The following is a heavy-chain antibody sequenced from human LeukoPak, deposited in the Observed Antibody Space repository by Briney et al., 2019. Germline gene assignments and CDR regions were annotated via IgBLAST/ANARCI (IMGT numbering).Heavy chain of an antibody. J-gene: IGHJ4*02. CDR1: GFTFSSYA. CDR2: ISYDGSNK. CDR3: AEAGVPAAMDFDY. D-gene: IGHD2-2*01. Sequence: GGSLRLSCAASGFTFSSYAMHWVRQAPGKGLEWVAVISYDGSNKYYADSVKGRFTIFRDNSKNTLYLQMNSLRAEDTAVYYCAEAGVPAAMDFDYWGQGTLVTVSS. V-gene: IGHV3-30-3*02.